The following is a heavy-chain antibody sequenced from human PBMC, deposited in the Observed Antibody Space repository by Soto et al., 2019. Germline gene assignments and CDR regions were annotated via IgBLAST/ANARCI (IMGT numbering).Heavy chain of an antibody. CDR1: GFTFSSYE. CDR2: IYSSGSTI. CDR3: AREGGAYGKHLW. V-gene: IGHV3-48*03. J-gene: IGHJ4*02. D-gene: IGHD3-10*01. Sequence: EVQLVESGGGLVQPGGSLRLSCATSGFTFSSYEMNWVRQAPGKGLEWVSYIYSSGSTIYYADSVKGRFTISRDNAKNSLYLQMNSLRAEDTAVYYCAREGGAYGKHLWWGQGTLVTVSS.